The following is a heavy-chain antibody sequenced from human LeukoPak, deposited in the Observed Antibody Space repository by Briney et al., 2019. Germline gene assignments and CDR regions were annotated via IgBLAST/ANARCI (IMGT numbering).Heavy chain of an antibody. CDR3: ARVRTTGSYYGMDV. V-gene: IGHV3-7*01. Sequence: PGGSLRLSCAASGFTFSSYWMSWVRQAPGKGLEWVANIKEDESEKYYVDSMKGRFTISRDNAQNSLNLQMNSLRVEDTAMYYCARVRTTGSYYGMDVWGQGTTVTVSS. CDR2: IKEDESEK. CDR1: GFTFSSYW. J-gene: IGHJ6*02. D-gene: IGHD3-10*01.